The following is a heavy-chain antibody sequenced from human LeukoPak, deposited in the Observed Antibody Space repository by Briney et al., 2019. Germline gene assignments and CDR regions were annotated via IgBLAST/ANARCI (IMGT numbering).Heavy chain of an antibody. Sequence: GASVKVSCKASGYTFTSYDINWVRQATGQGLEWMGWMNPNSGNTGYAQKFQGRVTMTRNTSISTAYMELSSLRSEDTAVYYCARGPHPGIARQNCYYYYMDVWGKGTTVTVSS. CDR1: GYTFTSYD. V-gene: IGHV1-8*01. CDR2: MNPNSGNT. CDR3: ARGPHPGIARQNCYYYYMDV. D-gene: IGHD1-14*01. J-gene: IGHJ6*03.